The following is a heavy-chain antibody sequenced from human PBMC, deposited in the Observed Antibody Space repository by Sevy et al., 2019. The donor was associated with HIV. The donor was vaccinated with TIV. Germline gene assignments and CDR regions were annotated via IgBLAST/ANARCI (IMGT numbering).Heavy chain of an antibody. Sequence: GGSLRLSCAASVLTFSNYGMHWVRQAPGKGLGWVAVIWNDGSNKYYADSVKGRFTISRDNSKNTQYLQMNSLRVEDTAVYFCARGGDFNDRSAKRDFDYWGQGTLVTVSS. CDR1: VLTFSNYG. CDR3: ARGGDFNDRSAKRDFDY. V-gene: IGHV3-33*01. D-gene: IGHD3-22*01. J-gene: IGHJ4*02. CDR2: IWNDGSNK.